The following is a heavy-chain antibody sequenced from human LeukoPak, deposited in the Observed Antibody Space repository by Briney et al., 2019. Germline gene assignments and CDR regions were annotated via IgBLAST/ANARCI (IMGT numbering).Heavy chain of an antibody. V-gene: IGHV3-23*01. J-gene: IGHJ4*02. CDR2: ISGSGGAT. Sequence: PGGSLRLSCAASGLIFSNYAMSWVRQAPGKGLEWVSLISGSGGATYYADSVKGRFTISRDNSKNTLYLQMNSLRAEDTAVYYCAKGEWELNYWGQGTLVTVSS. CDR1: GLIFSNYA. D-gene: IGHD1-26*01. CDR3: AKGEWELNY.